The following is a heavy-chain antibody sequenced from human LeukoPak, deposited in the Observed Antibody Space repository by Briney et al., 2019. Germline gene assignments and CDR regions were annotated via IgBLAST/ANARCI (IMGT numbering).Heavy chain of an antibody. J-gene: IGHJ4*02. CDR3: ARQKESSGFYYFDY. Sequence: GASVKVSCKASGYTFTSYGISWVRQAPGQGLEWMGWISAYNGNTNYAQKLQGRVTMTEDTSADTAYMELSSLRSEDTAVYYCARQKESSGFYYFDYWGQGTLVTVSS. V-gene: IGHV1-18*01. CDR2: ISAYNGNT. D-gene: IGHD3-22*01. CDR1: GYTFTSYG.